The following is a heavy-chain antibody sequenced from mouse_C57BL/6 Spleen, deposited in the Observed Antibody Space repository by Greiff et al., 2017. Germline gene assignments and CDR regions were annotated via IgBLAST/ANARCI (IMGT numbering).Heavy chain of an antibody. Sequence: EVKLMESGEGLVKPGGSLKLSCAASGFTFSSYAMSWVRQTPEKRLEWVAYISSGGDYIYYADTVKGRFTISSDNARNTLYLQMSSLKSEDTAMYYCTRDWFDYWGQGTTLTVSS. J-gene: IGHJ2*01. D-gene: IGHD4-1*01. CDR3: TRDWFDY. CDR1: GFTFSSYA. CDR2: ISSGGDYI. V-gene: IGHV5-9-1*02.